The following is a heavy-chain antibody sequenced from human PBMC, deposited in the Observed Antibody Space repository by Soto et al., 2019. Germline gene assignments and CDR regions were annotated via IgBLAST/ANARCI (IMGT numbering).Heavy chain of an antibody. Sequence: GESLKISCNGSGYSFTSYWIGWVRQMPGKGLEWMGIIYPGDSDTRYSPSFQGQVTISADKSISTAYLQWSSLKASDTAMYYCARAQTTQIRNYYYYGMDVWGQGTKVTVYS. CDR2: IYPGDSDT. CDR3: ARAQTTQIRNYYYYGMDV. V-gene: IGHV5-51*01. J-gene: IGHJ6*02. CDR1: GYSFTSYW. D-gene: IGHD1-1*01.